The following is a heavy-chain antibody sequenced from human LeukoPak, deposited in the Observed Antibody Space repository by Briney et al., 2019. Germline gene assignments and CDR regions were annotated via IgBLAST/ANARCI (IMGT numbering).Heavy chain of an antibody. CDR1: GFTFSSYG. CDR2: ISGSAGNT. V-gene: IGHV3-23*01. D-gene: IGHD2-15*01. CDR3: AKVASSCYWD. Sequence: PGGSLRLSCAASGFTFSSYGMSWLRQAPGKSLEWVSSISGSAGNTYYADSVKGRFIISRDNSMNTLYLQMNSLRAVDTAIYYCAKVASSCYWDWGQGTLVTVSS. J-gene: IGHJ4*02.